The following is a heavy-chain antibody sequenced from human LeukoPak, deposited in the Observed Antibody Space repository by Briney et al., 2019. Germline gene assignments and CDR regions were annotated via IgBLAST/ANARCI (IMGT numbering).Heavy chain of an antibody. CDR3: ARDPGCSSTSCPLYNWFDP. Sequence: SETLSLTCTVSGDSISSYYWSWIRQPPGKGLEWIGYIYYSGSTNYNPSLKSRVTISVDTSKNQFSLKLSSVTAADTAVYYCARDPGCSSTSCPLYNWFDPWGQGTLVTVSS. D-gene: IGHD2-2*01. J-gene: IGHJ5*02. V-gene: IGHV4-59*01. CDR1: GDSISSYY. CDR2: IYYSGST.